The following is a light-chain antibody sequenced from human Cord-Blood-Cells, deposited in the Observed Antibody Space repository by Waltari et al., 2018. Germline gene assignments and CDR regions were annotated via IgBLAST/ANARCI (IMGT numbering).Light chain of an antibody. CDR1: SSEVGGYNY. CDR3: SSYTSSSTRV. Sequence: QSALTQPASVSGSPGQSITIPCTGTSSEVGGYNYVTWYQQHPGKAPKLMIYDVSNRPSGVSNRFSGSKSGNTASLTISGLQAEDEADYYCSSYTSSSTRVFGGGTKLTVL. CDR2: DVS. V-gene: IGLV2-14*03. J-gene: IGLJ3*02.